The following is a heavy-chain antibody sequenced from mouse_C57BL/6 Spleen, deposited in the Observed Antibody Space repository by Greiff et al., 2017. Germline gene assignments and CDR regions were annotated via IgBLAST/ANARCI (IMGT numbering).Heavy chain of an antibody. Sequence: EVQLVESGGGLVKPGGSLKLSCAASGFTFSSYAMSWVRQTPEKRLEWVATISDGGSYTYYPDNVKGRFTISRDHAKNNLYLQMSHLKSEDTAMYYCARDGNYGYYAMDYWGQGTSVTVSS. CDR1: GFTFSSYA. V-gene: IGHV5-4*01. D-gene: IGHD2-1*01. J-gene: IGHJ4*01. CDR2: ISDGGSYT. CDR3: ARDGNYGYYAMDY.